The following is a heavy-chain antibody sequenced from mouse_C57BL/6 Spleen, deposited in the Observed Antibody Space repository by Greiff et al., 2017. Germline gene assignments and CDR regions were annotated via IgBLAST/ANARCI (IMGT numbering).Heavy chain of an antibody. CDR1: GYTFTSYW. CDR3: ARPPYYSNYLSY. J-gene: IGHJ2*01. D-gene: IGHD2-5*01. V-gene: IGHV1-59*01. CDR2: IDPSDSYT. Sequence: QVQLQQPGAELVRPGTSVKLSCKASGYTFTSYWMHWVKQRPGQGLEWIGVIDPSDSYTNYNQKFKGKATLTVDTSSSTAYMQLSSLTSEDSAVYYCARPPYYSNYLSYWGQGTTLTVSS.